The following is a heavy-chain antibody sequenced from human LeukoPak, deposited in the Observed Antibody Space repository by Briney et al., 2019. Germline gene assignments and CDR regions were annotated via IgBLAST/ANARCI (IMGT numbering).Heavy chain of an antibody. CDR2: INPSGGST. V-gene: IGHV1-46*01. CDR1: GYTFTSYY. Sequence: ASVKVSCKASGYTFTSYYMHWVRQAPGQGLEWMGIINPSGGSTSYAQKFQGRVTMTRDTSMSTVYMELSSLRSEDTAVYYCARDDSYFVAGYYFDYWGQGTLVTVSS. J-gene: IGHJ4*02. D-gene: IGHD6-19*01. CDR3: ARDDSYFVAGYYFDY.